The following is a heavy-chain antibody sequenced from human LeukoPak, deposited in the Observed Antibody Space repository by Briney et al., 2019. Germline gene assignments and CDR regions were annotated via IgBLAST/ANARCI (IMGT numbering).Heavy chain of an antibody. J-gene: IGHJ4*02. CDR3: ARVSGYRIDY. Sequence: SETLFLTCTVSGGSISSSSYYWGWIRQPPGKGLEWIGSIYYSGSTYYNPSLKSRVTISVDTSKNQFSLQLNSVTPEDTAVYYCARVSGYRIDYWGQGTLVTVSS. CDR1: GGSISSSSYY. V-gene: IGHV4-39*01. CDR2: IYYSGST. D-gene: IGHD3-3*01.